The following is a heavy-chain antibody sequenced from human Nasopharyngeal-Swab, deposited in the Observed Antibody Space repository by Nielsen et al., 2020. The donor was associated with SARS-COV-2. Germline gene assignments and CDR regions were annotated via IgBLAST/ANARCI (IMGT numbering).Heavy chain of an antibody. CDR2: INHSGST. V-gene: IGHV4-34*01. CDR1: GGSFSGYY. CDR3: ARGLYSFDI. J-gene: IGHJ3*02. Sequence: SETLSLTCAVSGGSFSGYYWSWIRQPPGKGLEWIGEINHSGSTNYNPSLKSRVTISVDTSKNQFSLKLSSVTAADTAVYYCARGLYSFDIWGQGTMVTVSS. D-gene: IGHD2-2*02.